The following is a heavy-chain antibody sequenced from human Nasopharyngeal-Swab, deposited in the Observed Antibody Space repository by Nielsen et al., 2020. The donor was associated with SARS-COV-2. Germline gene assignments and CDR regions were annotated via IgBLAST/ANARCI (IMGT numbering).Heavy chain of an antibody. CDR3: AKELSATVTTVGAFDI. Sequence: GESLKISCAASGFTFSSYAMSWVRQAPGKGLEWVSAISGSGGSTYYADSVKGRFTISRDNSKNTLYLQMNSLRAEDTAVYYCAKELSATVTTVGAFDIWGQGTMVTVS. CDR2: ISGSGGST. CDR1: GFTFSSYA. V-gene: IGHV3-23*01. J-gene: IGHJ3*02. D-gene: IGHD4-17*01.